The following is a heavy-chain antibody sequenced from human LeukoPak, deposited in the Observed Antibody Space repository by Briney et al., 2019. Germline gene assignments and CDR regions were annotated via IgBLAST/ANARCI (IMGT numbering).Heavy chain of an antibody. CDR3: ARGVGSIAARPLDY. D-gene: IGHD6-6*01. CDR1: GGSFSGYY. CDR2: INHSGST. V-gene: IGHV4-34*01. Sequence: AETLSLTCAVYGGSFSGYYWSWIRQPPGKGLEWIGEINHSGSTNYNPSLKSRVTISVDTSKNQFSPKLSSVTAADTAVYYCARGVGSIAARPLDYWGQGTLVTVSS. J-gene: IGHJ4*02.